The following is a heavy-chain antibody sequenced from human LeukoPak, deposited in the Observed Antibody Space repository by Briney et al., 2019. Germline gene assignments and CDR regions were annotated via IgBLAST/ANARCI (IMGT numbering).Heavy chain of an antibody. J-gene: IGHJ6*03. CDR3: ARGKPSYDSSGYPDYYYMDV. CDR1: GYTFTSYG. CDR2: ISAYNGNT. V-gene: IGHV1-18*01. Sequence: GASVKVSCKASGYTFTSYGISWVRQAPGQGLEWMGWISAYNGNTNYAQKLQGRVTMTTDTSTSTAYMELRSLRSDDTAVYYCARGKPSYDSSGYPDYYYMDVWGKGTTVTVSS. D-gene: IGHD3-22*01.